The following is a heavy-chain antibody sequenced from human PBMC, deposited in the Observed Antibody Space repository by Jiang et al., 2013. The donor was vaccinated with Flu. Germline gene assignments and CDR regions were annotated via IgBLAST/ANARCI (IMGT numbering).Heavy chain of an antibody. CDR3: ARIRRVGRAAYYYYGMDV. Sequence: LLKPSETLSLTCAVYGGSFSGYYWSWIRQPPGKGLEWIGEINHSGSTNYNPSLKSRVTISVDTSKNQFSLKLSSVTAADTAVYYCARIRRVGRAAYYYYGMDVWGQGTTVTVSS. J-gene: IGHJ6*02. CDR2: INHSGST. D-gene: IGHD1-26*01. V-gene: IGHV4-34*01. CDR1: GGSFSGYY.